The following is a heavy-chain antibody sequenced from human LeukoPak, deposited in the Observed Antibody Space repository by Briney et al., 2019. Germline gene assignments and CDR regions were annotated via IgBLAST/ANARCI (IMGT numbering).Heavy chain of an antibody. D-gene: IGHD3-10*01. J-gene: IGHJ4*02. CDR3: ARVGGFGELS. CDR2: INPNNGGT. V-gene: IGHV1-2*02. CDR1: GYTFTAYY. Sequence: ASVKVSCKTSGYTFTAYYTLWVRQAPGQGPEWMGWINPNNGGTNYAQKFQGRVTMTRDTSISAAYMELSRLRSDDTAVYYCARVGGFGELSRGQGTLVTVSS.